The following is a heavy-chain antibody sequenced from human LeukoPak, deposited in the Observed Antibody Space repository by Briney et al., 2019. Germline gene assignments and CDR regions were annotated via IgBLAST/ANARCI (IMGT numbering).Heavy chain of an antibody. D-gene: IGHD3-3*01. J-gene: IGHJ4*02. V-gene: IGHV3-23*01. CDR3: AKRWSYLDY. CDR1: GFSFSSYA. Sequence: GGSLRLSCAASGFSFSSYAMSWVRQAPGKGLECVSTISGSGANTYYADSVKGRFTISRDNSKNTLYLQMNSLRVEDTAVYYCAKRWSYLDYWGQGTLVTVSS. CDR2: ISGSGANT.